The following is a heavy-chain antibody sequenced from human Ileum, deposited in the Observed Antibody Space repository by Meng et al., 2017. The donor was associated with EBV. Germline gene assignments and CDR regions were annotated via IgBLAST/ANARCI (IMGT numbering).Heavy chain of an antibody. Sequence: EVQLVESXXXXVXXGGSLRLSCAASGFTFSSYWMHWVRQAPGKGLVWVSRIYSDGSRTSYADSVKGRFTISRDNAKNTLYLQMNSLRAEDTAVYYCARGSYSSSWYGSEYFQHWGQGTLVTVSS. J-gene: IGHJ1*01. CDR3: ARGSYSSSWYGSEYFQH. D-gene: IGHD6-13*01. V-gene: IGHV3-74*01. CDR2: IYSDGSRT. CDR1: GFTFSSYW.